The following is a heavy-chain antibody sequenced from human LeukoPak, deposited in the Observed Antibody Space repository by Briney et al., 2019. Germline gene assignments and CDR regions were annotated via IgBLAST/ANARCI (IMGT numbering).Heavy chain of an antibody. CDR2: IRSKAYGGTT. J-gene: IGHJ1*01. Sequence: TGRSLRLSCTASGFTFGEYAMSWVRQAPGKGLEWVGFIRSKAYGGTTEYAASVKGRFTISRDDSKSIAYLQMNSLKTEDTAVYYCTPYSSSSYFQHWGQGTLVTVSS. D-gene: IGHD6-6*01. V-gene: IGHV3-49*04. CDR3: TPYSSSSYFQH. CDR1: GFTFGEYA.